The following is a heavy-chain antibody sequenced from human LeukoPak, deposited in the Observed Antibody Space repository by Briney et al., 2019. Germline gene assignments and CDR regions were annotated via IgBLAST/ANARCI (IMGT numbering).Heavy chain of an antibody. CDR2: IYYSGST. V-gene: IGHV4-30-4*02. CDR1: GGSISSGDYY. J-gene: IGHJ4*02. CDR3: ARVFAAGGWIDY. Sequence: SETLSLTCTVSGGSISSGDYYWSWIRQPPGKGLEWIGYIYYSGSTYYNPSLKSRVTISVDTSKNQFSLKLSSVTAADTAVYYCARVFAAGGWIDYRGQGTLVTVSS. D-gene: IGHD6-19*01.